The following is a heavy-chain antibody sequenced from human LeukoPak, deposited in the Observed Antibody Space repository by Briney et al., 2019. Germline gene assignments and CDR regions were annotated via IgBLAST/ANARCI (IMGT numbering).Heavy chain of an antibody. CDR3: ARTLRYYYYYMDV. J-gene: IGHJ6*03. Sequence: SETLSLTCAVYGGSFSGYYWSWIRQPPGKGLEWIGEINHSGSTNYNPSLKSRVTISVDTSKNQFSLKLSSVTAADTAVYYCARTLRYYYYYMDVWGKGTTVTVSS. V-gene: IGHV4-34*01. CDR1: GGSFSGYY. CDR2: INHSGST.